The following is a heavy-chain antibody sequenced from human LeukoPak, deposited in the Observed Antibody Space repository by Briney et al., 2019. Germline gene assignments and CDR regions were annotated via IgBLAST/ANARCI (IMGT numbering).Heavy chain of an antibody. D-gene: IGHD4-17*01. Sequence: SETLSLTCTVSGGSISSYYWSWIRQPPGKGLEWIGYIYYSGSTNYNPSLKSRVTISVDTSKNQFSLKLSSVTAADTAVYYCARDRDYGDYVVPFYWGQGTLVTVSS. J-gene: IGHJ4*02. CDR2: IYYSGST. CDR3: ARDRDYGDYVVPFY. CDR1: GGSISSYY. V-gene: IGHV4-59*01.